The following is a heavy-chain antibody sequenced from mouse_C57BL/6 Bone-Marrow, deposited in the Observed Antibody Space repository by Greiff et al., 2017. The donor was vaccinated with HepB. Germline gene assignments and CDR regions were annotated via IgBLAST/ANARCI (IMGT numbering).Heavy chain of an antibody. D-gene: IGHD2-2*01. CDR1: GYSFTDYN. V-gene: IGHV1-39*01. CDR3: ARGEDYGYDGFDY. Sequence: VQLQQSGPELVKPGASVKISCKASGYSFTDYNMNWVKQSNGKSLEWIGVINPNYGTTSYNQKFKGKATWTVDQSSSTAYMQLSSLTSEDSAVYDCARGEDYGYDGFDYWGQGTTLTVSS. CDR2: INPNYGTT. J-gene: IGHJ2*01.